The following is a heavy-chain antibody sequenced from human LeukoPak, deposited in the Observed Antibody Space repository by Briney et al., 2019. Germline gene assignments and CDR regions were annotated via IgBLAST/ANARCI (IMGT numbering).Heavy chain of an antibody. V-gene: IGHV3-53*01. D-gene: IGHD1-7*01. Sequence: GGSLRLSCAASGFTVSSNDMSWVRQAPGKGLEWVSVIYSGGSTYYGDSAKGRFTISRDNSKNTLYLQMNSLRAEDTAVYYCARALGGGRNWNYETYYYYMDVWGKGTTVTVSS. CDR1: GFTVSSND. CDR3: ARALGGGRNWNYETYYYYMDV. CDR2: IYSGGST. J-gene: IGHJ6*03.